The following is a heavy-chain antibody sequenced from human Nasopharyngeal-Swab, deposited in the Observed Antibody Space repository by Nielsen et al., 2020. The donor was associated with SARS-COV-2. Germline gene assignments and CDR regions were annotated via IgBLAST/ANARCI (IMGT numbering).Heavy chain of an antibody. Sequence: GGSLRLSCAVSGLTFSSYAMHWVRQPPGMGLGWAGAISYDGSNKYYANSVKGRFTISRDNSKNTLYLQMNSLRAEDTAVYCCARGGNDIVTGYPLVYYYYYGMDVWGQGTTVTVSS. J-gene: IGHJ6*02. CDR1: GLTFSSYA. CDR2: ISYDGSNK. D-gene: IGHD3-9*01. V-gene: IGHV3-30*04. CDR3: ARGGNDIVTGYPLVYYYYYGMDV.